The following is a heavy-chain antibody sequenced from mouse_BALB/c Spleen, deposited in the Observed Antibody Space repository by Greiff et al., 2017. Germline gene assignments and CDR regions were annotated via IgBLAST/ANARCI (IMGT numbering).Heavy chain of an antibody. CDR2: ISSGSSTI. Sequence: EVQRVESGGGLVQPGGSRKLSCAASGFTFSSFGMHWVRQAPEKGLEWVAYISSGSSTIYYADTVKGRFTISRDNPKNTLFLQMTSLRSEDTAMYYCARAPIYYDYDGAMDYWGQGTSVTVSS. CDR1: GFTFSSFG. V-gene: IGHV5-17*02. CDR3: ARAPIYYDYDGAMDY. D-gene: IGHD2-4*01. J-gene: IGHJ4*01.